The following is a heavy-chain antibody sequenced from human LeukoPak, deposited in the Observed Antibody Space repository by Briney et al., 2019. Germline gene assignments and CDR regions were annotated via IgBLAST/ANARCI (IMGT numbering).Heavy chain of an antibody. J-gene: IGHJ4*02. CDR2: ISGSAGST. CDR1: AFSFSSYG. CDR3: AKDFSGWQHKYFDN. V-gene: IGHV3-23*01. Sequence: GGSLRLSCTASAFSFSSYGMSWVRQAPGKGLDWFSAISGSAGSTYYADSVKGRFTISRDNSHNTLYLQMNSLRVEDTAVYFCAKDFSGWQHKYFDNWGQGTLVTVSS. D-gene: IGHD6-19*01.